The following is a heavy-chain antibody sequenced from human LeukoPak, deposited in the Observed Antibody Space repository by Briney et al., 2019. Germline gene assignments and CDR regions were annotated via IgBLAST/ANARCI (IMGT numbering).Heavy chain of an antibody. Sequence: SETLSLTCTVSGGSISSYYWSWIRQPPGKGLEWIGYIYYSGSTNYNPSLKSRVTISVDTSKNQYSLKLSSVTAADTAVYYCARCYCSSTSCPIDYWGQGTLVTVSS. CDR2: IYYSGST. CDR1: GGSISSYY. D-gene: IGHD2-2*01. V-gene: IGHV4-59*01. J-gene: IGHJ4*02. CDR3: ARCYCSSTSCPIDY.